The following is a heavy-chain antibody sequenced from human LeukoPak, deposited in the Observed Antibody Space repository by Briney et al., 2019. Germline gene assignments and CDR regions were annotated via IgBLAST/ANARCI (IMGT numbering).Heavy chain of an antibody. D-gene: IGHD6-13*01. V-gene: IGHV3-23*01. CDR1: GFTFSSYA. CDR2: ITGSGGST. Sequence: GGSLRLSCAASGFTFSSYAMSWVRQAPGKGLEGVSAITGSGGSTYYADSVKGQFTISRDNSKNTLYLQMNSLRADDTAVYYCAKLYSTYQNYYYYYYMDVWGKGTTVTVSS. CDR3: AKLYSTYQNYYYYYYMDV. J-gene: IGHJ6*03.